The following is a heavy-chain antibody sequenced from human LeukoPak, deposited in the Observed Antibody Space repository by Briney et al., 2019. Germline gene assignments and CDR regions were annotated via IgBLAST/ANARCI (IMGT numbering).Heavy chain of an antibody. CDR2: IYSAGTT. CDR1: RFSVSSNY. J-gene: IGHJ4*02. V-gene: IGHV3-66*01. D-gene: IGHD5-18*01. Sequence: GGFLRLSCAASRFSVSSNYISWVRQAPGKGLEWVALIYSAGTTHADSVRGRFTISRDKSKNMLYLQMNSLRAEDTAVYFCARAQGGKIQLWDYYFDYWGQGTLVTVSS. CDR3: ARAQGGKIQLWDYYFDY.